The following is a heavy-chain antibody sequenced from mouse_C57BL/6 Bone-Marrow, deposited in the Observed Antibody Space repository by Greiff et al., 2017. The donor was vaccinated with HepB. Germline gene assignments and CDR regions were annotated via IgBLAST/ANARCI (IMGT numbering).Heavy chain of an antibody. CDR1: GYTFTSYW. CDR3: ARRGLRYWYFDV. Sequence: QVQLKQPGAELVKPGASVKMSCKASGYTFTSYWITWVKQRPGQGLEWIGDIYPGSGSTNYNEKFKSKATLTVDTSSSTAYMQLSSLTSEDSAVYYGARRGLRYWYFDVWGTGTTVTVSS. V-gene: IGHV1-55*01. CDR2: IYPGSGST. J-gene: IGHJ1*03. D-gene: IGHD1-1*01.